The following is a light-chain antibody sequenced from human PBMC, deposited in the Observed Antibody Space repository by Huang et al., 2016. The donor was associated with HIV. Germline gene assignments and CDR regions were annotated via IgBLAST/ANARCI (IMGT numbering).Light chain of an antibody. V-gene: IGKV3-15*01. CDR1: QTVNNY. CDR2: GAS. CDR3: QQYNNWPPPYT. Sequence: EIVMTQSPATLSVSPGERATLPCRASQTVNNYLAWYQQRPGQAPRLRIYGASTRATGIPARCSGSGSGTEFTLTISSLQSEDFAVYYCQQYNNWPPPYTFGQGTKLEIK. J-gene: IGKJ2*01.